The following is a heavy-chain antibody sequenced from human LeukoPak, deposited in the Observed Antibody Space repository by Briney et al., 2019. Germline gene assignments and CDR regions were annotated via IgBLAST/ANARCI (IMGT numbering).Heavy chain of an antibody. V-gene: IGHV3-7*05. J-gene: IGHJ4*02. Sequence: RGSLRLSCEVSGFTFSSYWMSWVRQAPGKGLEWVANINQDGSDNNYVDSVKGRFIISRNNAKNSLYLQMNSLRAEDAAVYYCARGSGWSLMAFDNWGQGTGVSVSS. CDR2: INQDGSDN. CDR1: GFTFSSYW. CDR3: ARGSGWSLMAFDN. D-gene: IGHD6-19*01.